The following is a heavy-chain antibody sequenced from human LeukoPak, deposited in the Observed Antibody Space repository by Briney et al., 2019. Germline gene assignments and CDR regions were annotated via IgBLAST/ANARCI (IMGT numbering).Heavy chain of an antibody. CDR1: GFTFDDYA. V-gene: IGHV3-9*01. CDR2: ISWNSGSI. CDR3: AKDLSHTPYYMDV. Sequence: PGRSLRLSCAASGFTFDDYAMHWVRQAPGKGLEWVSGISWNSGSIGYADSVKGRFTISRDNAKNSLYLQMNSPRAEDTALYYCAKDLSHTPYYMDVWGEGTTVTVSS. J-gene: IGHJ6*03.